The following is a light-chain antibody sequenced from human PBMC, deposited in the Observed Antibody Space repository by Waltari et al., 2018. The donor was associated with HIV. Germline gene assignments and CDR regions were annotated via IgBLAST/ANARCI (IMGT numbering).Light chain of an antibody. J-gene: IGLJ1*01. CDR2: KDS. Sequence: SYELTQPPSVSVSPGQTASITCAGDKLGDKYACWYQQKPGQSPVLVIYKDSKRPSGVPARFSGSNSGNTATLTISGTQAMDEADYYCQAWDSSTGVFGTGTKVTVL. CDR1: KLGDKY. V-gene: IGLV3-1*01. CDR3: QAWDSSTGV.